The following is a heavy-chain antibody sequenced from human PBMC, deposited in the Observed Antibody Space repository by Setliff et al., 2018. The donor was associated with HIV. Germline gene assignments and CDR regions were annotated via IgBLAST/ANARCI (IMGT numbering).Heavy chain of an antibody. CDR2: IIPIYGTA. Sequence: SVKVSCKSSGDIFSRYGISWVRQAPGQGLEWMGGIIPIYGTANSAQKFQGRVTITRDTSASTAYMELNSLRSEDTAVYYCARYESSGHDAFDLWGQGTMVTVSS. D-gene: IGHD3-22*01. V-gene: IGHV1-69*05. CDR1: GDIFSRYG. CDR3: ARYESSGHDAFDL. J-gene: IGHJ3*01.